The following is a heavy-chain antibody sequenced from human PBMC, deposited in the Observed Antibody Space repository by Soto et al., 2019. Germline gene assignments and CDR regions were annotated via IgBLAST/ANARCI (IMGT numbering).Heavy chain of an antibody. D-gene: IGHD2-15*01. J-gene: IGHJ5*02. Sequence: SETLSLTCTVSGGSISSGGYYWSWIRQHPGKGLEWIGYIYYSGSTYYNPSLKSRVTIPVDTSKNQFSLKLSSVTAADTAVYYCARVDVVVVAATPSNWFDPWGQGTLVTVSS. CDR1: GGSISSGGYY. V-gene: IGHV4-31*03. CDR2: IYYSGST. CDR3: ARVDVVVVAATPSNWFDP.